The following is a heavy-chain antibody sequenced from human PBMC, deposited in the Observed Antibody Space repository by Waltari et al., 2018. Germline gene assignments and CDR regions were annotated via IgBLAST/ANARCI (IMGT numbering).Heavy chain of an antibody. D-gene: IGHD6-19*01. V-gene: IGHV3-23*01. CDR2: VGATDGSR. Sequence: EVQLLESGGGLVQPGGSLRLSCAASGFSFTTSVMSWVRQAPGTGIEWFSNVGATDGSRHDENSVKGRFTIVRYKSRNTLYHQIITLGAEDSAVYFCAREGYSSGHCGSFDIWGQGTTVTVSS. CDR3: AREGYSSGHCGSFDI. J-gene: IGHJ3*02. CDR1: GFSFTTSV.